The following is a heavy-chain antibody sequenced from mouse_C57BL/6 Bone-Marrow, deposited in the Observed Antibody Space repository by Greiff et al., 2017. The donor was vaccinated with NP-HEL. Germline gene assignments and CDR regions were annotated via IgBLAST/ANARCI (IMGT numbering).Heavy chain of an antibody. J-gene: IGHJ4*01. Sequence: EVQLQQSGPELVKPGASVKIPCKASGYTFTDYNMDWVKQSHGKSLEWIGDINPNNGGTIYNQKFKGKATLTVDKSSSTAYMELRSLTSEDTAVYYCARSGDTTVVAYYYAMDYWGQGTSVTVSS. D-gene: IGHD1-1*01. CDR1: GYTFTDYN. CDR2: INPNNGGT. CDR3: ARSGDTTVVAYYYAMDY. V-gene: IGHV1-18*01.